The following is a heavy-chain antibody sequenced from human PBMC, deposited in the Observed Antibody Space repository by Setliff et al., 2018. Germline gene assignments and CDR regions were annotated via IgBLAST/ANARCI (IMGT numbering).Heavy chain of an antibody. Sequence: GGSLRLSCAASGFTFDDYGMSWVRQAPGKGLEWVAFIRYDGTTESYADSVRGRFTISRDNSKNTLYVQMNTLGPGDTAVYYCMNWDGAFWGRGTLVTVSS. CDR1: GFTFDDYG. D-gene: IGHD1-26*01. J-gene: IGHJ4*02. CDR3: MNWDGAF. CDR2: IRYDGTTE. V-gene: IGHV3-30*02.